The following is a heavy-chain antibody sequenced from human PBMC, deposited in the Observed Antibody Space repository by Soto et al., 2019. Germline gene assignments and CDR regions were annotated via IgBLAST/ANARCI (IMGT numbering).Heavy chain of an antibody. CDR1: GGSIRSGGYS. CDR2: IYHSGST. V-gene: IGHV4-30-2*01. D-gene: IGHD2-2*01. Sequence: SVTIPLTCAVSGGSIRSGGYSWSWIRQPPGKGLELIGYIYHSGSTYYNPSLKSRVTISVDRSKNQFSLKLSSVTAADTAVYYCAREVSSRLSPLEPLPSYGMDVWGQGTTVTVSS. CDR3: AREVSSRLSPLEPLPSYGMDV. J-gene: IGHJ6*02.